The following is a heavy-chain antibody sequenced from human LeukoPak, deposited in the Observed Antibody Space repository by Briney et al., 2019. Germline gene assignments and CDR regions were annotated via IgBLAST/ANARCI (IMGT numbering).Heavy chain of an antibody. V-gene: IGHV4-34*01. CDR2: INHSGST. J-gene: IGHJ4*02. CDR3: AATYYYDSSGYYLFDY. Sequence: SETLTLTCAVYGGSFSGYYWSWIRQPPGKGLEWIGEINHSGSTNYNPSLKSRVTISVDTSKNQFSLKLSSVTAADTAVYYCAATYYYDSSGYYLFDYWGQGTLVTVSS. D-gene: IGHD3-22*01. CDR1: GGSFSGYY.